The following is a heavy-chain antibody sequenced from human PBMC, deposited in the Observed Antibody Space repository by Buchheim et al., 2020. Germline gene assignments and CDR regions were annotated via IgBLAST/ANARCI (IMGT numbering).Heavy chain of an antibody. J-gene: IGHJ6*02. D-gene: IGHD1-14*01. CDR3: AKDFSCSGTICDSNTYYKGLDV. CDR1: GFRFSQFG. Sequence: EESGGGEVQPGTSLRLSCAGSGFRFSQFGMNWVRQAPGKGLEWLAVIQFDGSTEDYLDSVKGRFRISRDNSKNTVYLQMNNLRREDTAVYYCAKDFSCSGTICDSNTYYKGLDVWGRGTT. CDR2: IQFDGSTE. V-gene: IGHV3-30*18.